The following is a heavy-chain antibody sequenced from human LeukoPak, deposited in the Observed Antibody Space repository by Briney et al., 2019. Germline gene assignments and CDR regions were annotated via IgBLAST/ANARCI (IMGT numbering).Heavy chain of an antibody. D-gene: IGHD6-19*01. CDR2: IYYSGST. CDR3: ARAGYSSGWLAYFDY. Sequence: SETLSLTCSVSGGSFSNYYWSWIRQPPGKGLEWFGYIYYSGSTNYSPSLKSRVTISVDTSKNQFSLRLSSVSAADTAVYYCARAGYSSGWLAYFDYWGQGTLVTVSS. J-gene: IGHJ4*02. V-gene: IGHV4-59*01. CDR1: GGSFSNYY.